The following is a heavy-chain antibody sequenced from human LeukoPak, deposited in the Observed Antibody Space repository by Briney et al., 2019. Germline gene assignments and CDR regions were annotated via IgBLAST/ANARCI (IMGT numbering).Heavy chain of an antibody. CDR1: GFTFTSYW. D-gene: IGHD4-17*01. Sequence: GGSLRLSCAASGFTFTSYWMNWVRQAPGKGLEWVATIRQDGSQKYYVDSVKGRFTISRDNAKNSLYLQMNSLRAEDTAVYYCARESGSVTSEVDFDYWGQGTLVTVSS. V-gene: IGHV3-7*01. CDR2: IRQDGSQK. CDR3: ARESGSVTSEVDFDY. J-gene: IGHJ4*02.